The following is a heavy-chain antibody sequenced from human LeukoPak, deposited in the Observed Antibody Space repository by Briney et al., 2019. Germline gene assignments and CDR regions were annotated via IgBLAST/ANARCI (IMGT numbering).Heavy chain of an antibody. Sequence: GGSLRLSCAASGFTFSSYGMHWVRQAPGKGLEWVAFIRYDGSDKYYADSVKGRFTISRDNSKNTLYLQMNSLRAEDTAVYYCAKANCSGGSCYTDYWGQGTLVTVSS. CDR1: GFTFSSYG. D-gene: IGHD2-15*01. CDR2: IRYDGSDK. J-gene: IGHJ4*02. V-gene: IGHV3-30*02. CDR3: AKANCSGGSCYTDY.